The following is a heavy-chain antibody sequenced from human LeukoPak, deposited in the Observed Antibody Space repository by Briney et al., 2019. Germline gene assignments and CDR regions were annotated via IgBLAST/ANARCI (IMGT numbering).Heavy chain of an antibody. Sequence: PGGSLRLSCAASGFTFSSYSMNWVRQAPGKGLEWVSSISSSSSYIYYADSVKGRFTISRDNAKNSLYLQMNSLRAEDTAVYYCAREKYQLPSDAFDIWGQGTMVTVSS. D-gene: IGHD2-2*01. J-gene: IGHJ3*02. CDR3: AREKYQLPSDAFDI. CDR2: ISSSSSYI. CDR1: GFTFSSYS. V-gene: IGHV3-21*01.